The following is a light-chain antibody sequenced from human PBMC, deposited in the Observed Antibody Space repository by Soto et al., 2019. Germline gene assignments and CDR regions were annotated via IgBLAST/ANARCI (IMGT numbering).Light chain of an antibody. Sequence: QSVLTQPPSVSGAPGQRVTISCTGSSSNIGAGYDVHWYQQLPGTAPKLLIYGNGNRPSGVPDRFSGSKSGTSASLAITGRLAEDDSDYFCRCSDMSRSVWVFGGGLKMTVL. CDR1: SSNIGAGYD. V-gene: IGLV1-40*01. CDR2: GNG. CDR3: RCSDMSRSVWV. J-gene: IGLJ3*02.